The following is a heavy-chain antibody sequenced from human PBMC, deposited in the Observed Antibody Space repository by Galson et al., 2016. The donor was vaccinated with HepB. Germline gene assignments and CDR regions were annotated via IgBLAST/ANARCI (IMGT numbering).Heavy chain of an antibody. V-gene: IGHV3-48*02. D-gene: IGHD5-18*01. CDR1: GFIFSRYS. Sequence: SLRLSCAASGFIFSRYSMNWVRQAPGKGLEWVSYIVSGSDTIYYADSVKGRFTISRDNAKSSLYLQMIGLRDEDTAVYYCARGQDTSVETYYYSMDVWGQGTTVTVSS. J-gene: IGHJ6*02. CDR2: IVSGSDTI. CDR3: ARGQDTSVETYYYSMDV.